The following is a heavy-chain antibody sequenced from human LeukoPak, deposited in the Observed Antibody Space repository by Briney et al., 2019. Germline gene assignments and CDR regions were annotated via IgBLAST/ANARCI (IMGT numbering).Heavy chain of an antibody. V-gene: IGHV1-18*01. CDR2: ISSYDGST. CDR3: ARARLPNAYFDY. Sequence: ASVKVSCKASGYTFTSYGISGVRQAPGLGLEWMGWISSYDGSTNYAEKFQDRLTVTTDTSTSTVYMELTSLRSDDTAVYYCARARLPNAYFDYWGQGTLVTVSS. D-gene: IGHD4-11*01. CDR1: GYTFTSYG. J-gene: IGHJ4*02.